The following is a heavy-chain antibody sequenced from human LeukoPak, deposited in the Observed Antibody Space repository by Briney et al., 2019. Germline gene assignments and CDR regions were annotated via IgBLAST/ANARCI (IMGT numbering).Heavy chain of an antibody. J-gene: IGHJ4*02. Sequence: PSETLSLTCTVSGGSISSSSYYWGWIRQPPGKGLEWIGSIYYSGSTYYNPSLKSRVTISVDTSKNQFSLKLSSVTAADTAVYYCARDQVGYCSGGSCPFDYWGQGTLVTVSS. CDR1: GGSISSSSYY. CDR2: IYYSGST. D-gene: IGHD2-15*01. CDR3: ARDQVGYCSGGSCPFDY. V-gene: IGHV4-39*07.